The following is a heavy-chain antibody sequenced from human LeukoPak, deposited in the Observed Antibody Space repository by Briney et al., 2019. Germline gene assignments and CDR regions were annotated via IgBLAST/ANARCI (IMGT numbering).Heavy chain of an antibody. CDR2: IKSKTDGGTT. D-gene: IGHD1-26*01. CDR3: TTAGGSYLFDY. Sequence: PGGSLRLSCAASGFTFSGYGMHWVRQAPGKGLEWVGRIKSKTDGGTTDYAAPVKGRFTISRDDSKNTLYLQMSSLKTEDTAVYYCTTAGGSYLFDYWGQGTLVTVSS. V-gene: IGHV3-15*01. CDR1: GFTFSGYG. J-gene: IGHJ4*02.